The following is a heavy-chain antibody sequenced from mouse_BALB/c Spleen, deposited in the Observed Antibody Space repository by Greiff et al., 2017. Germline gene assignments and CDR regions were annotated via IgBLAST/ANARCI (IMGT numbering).Heavy chain of an antibody. D-gene: IGHD2-3*01. CDR2: IYPGNSDT. CDR1: GYTFTSYW. J-gene: IGHJ3*01. V-gene: IGHV1-5*01. CDR3: TPIYDGYSWFAY. Sequence: VHVKQSGTVLARPGASVKMSCKASGYTFTSYWMHWVKQRPGQGLEWIGAIYPGNSDTSYNQKFKGKAKLTAVTSTSTAYMELSSLTNEDSAVYYCTPIYDGYSWFAYWGQGTLVTVSA.